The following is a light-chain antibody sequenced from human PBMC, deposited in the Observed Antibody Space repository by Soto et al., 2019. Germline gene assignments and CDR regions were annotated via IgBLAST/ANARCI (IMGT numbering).Light chain of an antibody. Sequence: QLVLTQPPSASGTPGQRVTISCSGSSSNIGSNAVNWYQNLPGTAPKLLIYRNSQRPSGVPDRFSASKSGTSASLAISGLQSEDEADYYCASWDDSLNGVVFGGGTKVTVL. CDR1: SSNIGSNA. V-gene: IGLV1-44*01. J-gene: IGLJ2*01. CDR2: RNS. CDR3: ASWDDSLNGVV.